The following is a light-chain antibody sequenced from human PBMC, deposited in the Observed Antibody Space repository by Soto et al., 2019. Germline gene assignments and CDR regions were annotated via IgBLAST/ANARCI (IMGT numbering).Light chain of an antibody. CDR1: SSDVGGSNY. CDR2: DVS. V-gene: IGLV2-14*03. Sequence: QSALTQPASVSGSPGQSITISCTETSSDVGGSNYVSWYQQHPNKAPKVMMYDVSNRPSGVSNRISGTKSGNTASLTISGLQAEDEADYYCSSFTSSSTYVFGSGSKLTVL. J-gene: IGLJ1*01. CDR3: SSFTSSSTYV.